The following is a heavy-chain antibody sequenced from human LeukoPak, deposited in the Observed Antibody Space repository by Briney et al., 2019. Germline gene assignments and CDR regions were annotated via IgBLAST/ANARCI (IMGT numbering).Heavy chain of an antibody. J-gene: IGHJ4*02. V-gene: IGHV3-15*07. CDR1: GFSVNITC. D-gene: IGHD3-22*01. CDR2: SKSKTDGGTI. CDR3: ITAGDSSGYYYGILDY. Sequence: PGESLRLTCAASGFSVNITCMNWVRQAPGQGLELVGRSKSKTDGGTIDYAAPVKGRFTISRDDSKNTLYLQMNSLKTEDTAVYYCITAGDSSGYYYGILDYWGQGTLVTVSS.